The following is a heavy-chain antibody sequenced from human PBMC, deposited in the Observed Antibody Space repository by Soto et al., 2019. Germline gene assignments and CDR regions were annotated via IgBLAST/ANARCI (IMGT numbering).Heavy chain of an antibody. CDR1: GFTFSIYG. CDR3: ATDRGSSPFDY. Sequence: QVQLVESGGGVVQPGRSLTLSCAASGFTFSIYGMHWVRQAPGKGLEWVAVIWGDGSNKIYADSVKGRFTISRDNSRNILYLEMNSRRAEDTAVYYCATDRGSSPFDYWGQGTLVPVSS. J-gene: IGHJ4*02. V-gene: IGHV3-33*03. CDR2: IWGDGSNK. D-gene: IGHD2-15*01.